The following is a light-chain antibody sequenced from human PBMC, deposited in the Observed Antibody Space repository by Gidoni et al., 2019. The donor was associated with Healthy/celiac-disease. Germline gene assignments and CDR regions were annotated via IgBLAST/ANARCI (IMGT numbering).Light chain of an antibody. J-gene: IGKJ2*04. CDR2: DAS. CDR1: QSVSSY. V-gene: IGKV3-11*01. Sequence: EIVLTQSPATLSLSPGERATLSCRASQSVSSYLAWYQQKPGQAPRLLIYDASNRATGIPARFSGSGSGTDFTLTISSLEPEDFAVYYCQREGSFXQXTKLEIK. CDR3: QREGS.